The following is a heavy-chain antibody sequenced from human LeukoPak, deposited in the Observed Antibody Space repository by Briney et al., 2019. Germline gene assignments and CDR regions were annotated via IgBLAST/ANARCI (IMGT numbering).Heavy chain of an antibody. CDR3: AREDYYDSSGPWIDY. V-gene: IGHV4-38-2*02. D-gene: IGHD3-22*01. Sequence: SETLSLTCTVSGYSISSGYYWGWIRQPPGKGLEWIGSIYHSGSTYYNPSLKSRVTISVATSKNQFSLKLSSVTAADTAVYYCAREDYYDSSGPWIDYWGQGTLVTVSS. CDR2: IYHSGST. CDR1: GYSISSGYY. J-gene: IGHJ4*02.